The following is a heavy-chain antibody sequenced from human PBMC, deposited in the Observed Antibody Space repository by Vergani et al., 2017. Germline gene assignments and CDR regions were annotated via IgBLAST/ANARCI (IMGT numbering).Heavy chain of an antibody. J-gene: IGHJ3*02. V-gene: IGHV4-39*07. Sequence: QLQLQESGPGLVKPSETLSLTCTVSGGSISSSSYYWGWIRQPPGKGLEWIGSIYYSGSTYYNPSLKSRVTISVDTSKNQFSLKLSSVTAADTAVYYCARVLIVVVVAANGLAFDIWGQGTMVTVSS. D-gene: IGHD2-15*01. CDR1: GGSISSSSYY. CDR2: IYYSGST. CDR3: ARVLIVVVVAANGLAFDI.